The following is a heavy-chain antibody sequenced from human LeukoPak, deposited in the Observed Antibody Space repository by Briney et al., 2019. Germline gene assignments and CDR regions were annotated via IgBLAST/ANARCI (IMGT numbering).Heavy chain of an antibody. Sequence: SQTLSLTCTVSGGSISSGGYHWSWIRQHPGKGLEWIGYIYYSGSTYYNPSLKSRVTISVDTSKNQFSLKLSSVTAADTAVYYCARDIYDILTGYYAFDNWGQGTMFTVSS. V-gene: IGHV4-31*03. CDR1: GGSISSGGYH. D-gene: IGHD3-9*01. J-gene: IGHJ3*02. CDR2: IYYSGST. CDR3: ARDIYDILTGYYAFDN.